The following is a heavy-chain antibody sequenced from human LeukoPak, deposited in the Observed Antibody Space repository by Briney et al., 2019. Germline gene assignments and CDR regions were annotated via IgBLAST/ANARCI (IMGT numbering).Heavy chain of an antibody. CDR2: INPSGGST. Sequence: ASVKVSCKASGGTFTSYYMHWVRQAPGQGLEWMGIINPSGGSTSYAQKFQGRVTMTRDTSTSTVYMELSSLRSEDTAVYYCARALYGSGSYYKSRGIYFDYWGQGTLVTVSS. J-gene: IGHJ4*02. D-gene: IGHD3-10*01. CDR3: ARALYGSGSYYKSRGIYFDY. CDR1: GGTFTSYY. V-gene: IGHV1-46*01.